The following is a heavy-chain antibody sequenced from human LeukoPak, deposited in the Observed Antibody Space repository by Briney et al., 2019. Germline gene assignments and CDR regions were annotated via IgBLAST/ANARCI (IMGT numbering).Heavy chain of an antibody. Sequence: GSLRLSFAASGFTFSTYSMHWVRQDPGKGLESVSAISSDGTSTYYANSVKGRFTISRDNSKYTLYLQMGSLRPEDTAVYYCAREAPPGSFDYWGQGTLVTVSS. J-gene: IGHJ4*02. CDR1: GFTFSTYS. D-gene: IGHD6-19*01. CDR2: ISSDGTST. V-gene: IGHV3-64*01. CDR3: AREAPPGSFDY.